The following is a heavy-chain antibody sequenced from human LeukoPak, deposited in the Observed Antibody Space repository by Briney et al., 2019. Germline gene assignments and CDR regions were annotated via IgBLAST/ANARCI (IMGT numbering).Heavy chain of an antibody. V-gene: IGHV3-9*03. CDR2: ISWNSGSI. CDR3: AKDLAAAGTNAFDI. CDR1: GFTFDDYA. D-gene: IGHD6-13*01. Sequence: PGRSLRLSCAASGFTFDDYAMHWVRQAPGKGLEWVSGISWNSGSIGYADSVKGRFTISRDNAKNSLYLQMNSLRAEDMALYYCAKDLAAAGTNAFDIWGQGTMVTVSS. J-gene: IGHJ3*02.